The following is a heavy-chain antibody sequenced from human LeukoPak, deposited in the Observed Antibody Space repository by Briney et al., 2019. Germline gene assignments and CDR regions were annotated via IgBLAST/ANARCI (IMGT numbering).Heavy chain of an antibody. CDR3: AREAPFGSGSYDY. CDR1: GFTFSNHV. J-gene: IGHJ4*02. V-gene: IGHV3-33*01. CDR2: VWSDGRDK. Sequence: EGSLRLSCAASGFTFSNHVMHWVRQAPGKGLEWVALVWSDGRDKYYADSVKGRVTISRDNSKNTLYLQMNSLRVEDTAVYYCAREAPFGSGSYDYWGQGTLVTVSS. D-gene: IGHD3-10*01.